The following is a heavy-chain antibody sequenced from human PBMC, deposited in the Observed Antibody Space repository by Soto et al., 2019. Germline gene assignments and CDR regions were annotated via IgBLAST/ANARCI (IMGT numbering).Heavy chain of an antibody. J-gene: IGHJ6*02. Sequence: GGSLRLSCAASGFTFSSYGMHWVRQAPGKGLEWVAVISYDGSNKYYADSVKGRFTISRDNSKNTLYLQMNSLRAEDTAVYYCGKDKHYDILSGMDVWGQGTTVTVSS. CDR3: GKDKHYDILSGMDV. CDR2: ISYDGSNK. CDR1: GFTFSSYG. D-gene: IGHD3-9*01. V-gene: IGHV3-30*18.